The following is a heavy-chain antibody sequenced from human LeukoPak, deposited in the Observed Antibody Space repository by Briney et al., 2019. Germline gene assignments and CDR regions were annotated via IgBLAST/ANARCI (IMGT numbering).Heavy chain of an antibody. D-gene: IGHD1-26*01. Sequence: SETLSLTCAFYGGSFSGYYWSWIRQPPGKGLEWIGEISHSGGTKYNPSLKSRVTISVDTSKNQFSLKLSSVTAAETAVYYCARSPRLGRYGYGPWELPVSYFDYWGQGTLVTVSS. V-gene: IGHV4-34*01. J-gene: IGHJ4*02. CDR1: GGSFSGYY. CDR2: ISHSGGT. CDR3: ARSPRLGRYGYGPWELPVSYFDY.